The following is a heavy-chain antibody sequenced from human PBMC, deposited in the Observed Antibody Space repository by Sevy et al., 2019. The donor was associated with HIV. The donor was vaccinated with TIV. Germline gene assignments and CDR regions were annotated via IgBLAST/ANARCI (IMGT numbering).Heavy chain of an antibody. CDR1: GFTFSSYW. J-gene: IGHJ4*02. CDR2: IKQDGREK. D-gene: IGHD3-22*01. V-gene: IGHV3-7*03. Sequence: GGSLRLSCAASGFTFSSYWMSWVRQAPGKGLEWVANIKQDGREKYYVDSVKGRFTISRDNAKNSLYLQMNSLRAEDTAVYYCAREANYYDSSGNFDYWGQGTLVTVSS. CDR3: AREANYYDSSGNFDY.